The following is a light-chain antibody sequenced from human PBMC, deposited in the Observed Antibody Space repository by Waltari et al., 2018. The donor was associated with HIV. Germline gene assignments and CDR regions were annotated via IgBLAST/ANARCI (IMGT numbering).Light chain of an antibody. J-gene: IGKJ1*01. Sequence: DIVMTQTPLSSPVTPGQPAAFSCRSSQSLVHTNGNTYVNWLHQRPGQPPRVLFYQVSKRLSGVPDRFTGSGAGTNFILKISRVEPEDVGVFYCMQGTHFPRTFGQGTKV. V-gene: IGKV2-24*01. CDR1: QSLVHTNGNTY. CDR3: MQGTHFPRT. CDR2: QVS.